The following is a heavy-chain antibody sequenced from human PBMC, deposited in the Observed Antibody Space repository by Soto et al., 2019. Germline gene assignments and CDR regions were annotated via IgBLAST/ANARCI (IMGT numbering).Heavy chain of an antibody. Sequence: ASVKVSCKVSGYTLTELSMHWVRQAHGKGLEWMGGFDPEDGETIYAQKFQGRVTMTEDTSTDTAYMELSSLRSEDTAVYYCAKDLRFRPYLSAFDIWGQGTMVTASS. V-gene: IGHV1-24*01. CDR1: GYTLTELS. CDR3: AKDLRFRPYLSAFDI. D-gene: IGHD2-21*01. J-gene: IGHJ3*02. CDR2: FDPEDGET.